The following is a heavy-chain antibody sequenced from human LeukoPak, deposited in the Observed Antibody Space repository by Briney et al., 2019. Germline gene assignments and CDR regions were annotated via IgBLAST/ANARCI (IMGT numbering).Heavy chain of an antibody. J-gene: IGHJ4*02. Sequence: ASVKVSCKPSGYTFKTYTIHWVRQAPGQRLEWMGWINADKGDTKYSQKFQGRVTITRDTSATTAYMELSSLISEDTAVYYCARDHSTIRGVAYFDYWGQGTLVTVSS. CDR3: ARDHSTIRGVAYFDY. V-gene: IGHV1-3*01. D-gene: IGHD3-10*01. CDR2: INADKGDT. CDR1: GYTFKTYT.